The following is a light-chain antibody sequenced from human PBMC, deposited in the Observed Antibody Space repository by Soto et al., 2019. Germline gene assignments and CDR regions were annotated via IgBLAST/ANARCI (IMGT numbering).Light chain of an antibody. CDR3: QKYNSAPWT. J-gene: IGKJ1*01. CDR2: GAS. V-gene: IGKV3-20*01. Sequence: FLTQSPGTRSVSPWEIATLSFMASQSVSSSYLAWYQQKPGQAPRLLIYGASSRATGIPDRFSGSGSGTYFTLTISSLQHEDVATYYCQKYNSAPWTFGQGTKV. CDR1: QSVSSSY.